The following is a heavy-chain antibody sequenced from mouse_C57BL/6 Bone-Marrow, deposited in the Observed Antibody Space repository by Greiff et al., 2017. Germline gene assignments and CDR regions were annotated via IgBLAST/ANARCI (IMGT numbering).Heavy chain of an antibody. Sequence: QVQLQQSGAELVRPGTSVKVSCKASGYAFTNYLIEWVKQRPGQGLEWIGVINPGSGGTNYNEKFKGKATLTADKSSSTAYMQLSSLTSEDSAVYFCAREGDGVAYWGQGTLVTVSA. J-gene: IGHJ3*01. D-gene: IGHD2-3*01. CDR3: AREGDGVAY. CDR2: INPGSGGT. V-gene: IGHV1-54*01. CDR1: GYAFTNYL.